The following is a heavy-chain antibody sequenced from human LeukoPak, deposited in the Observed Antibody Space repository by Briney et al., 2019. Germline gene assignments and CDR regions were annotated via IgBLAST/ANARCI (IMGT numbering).Heavy chain of an antibody. Sequence: GGSLRLSCAASGFTFSGYSMNWVRQAPGKGLEWVSFISSSSSSIYYADSVKGRFTISRDNAKNSLYLQVNSLRAEDTAVYYCARDYGDHPYPEVTLDLWGQGTLVTVSS. CDR3: ARDYGDHPYPEVTLDL. J-gene: IGHJ4*02. CDR1: GFTFSGYS. D-gene: IGHD2-21*01. V-gene: IGHV3-21*01. CDR2: ISSSSSSI.